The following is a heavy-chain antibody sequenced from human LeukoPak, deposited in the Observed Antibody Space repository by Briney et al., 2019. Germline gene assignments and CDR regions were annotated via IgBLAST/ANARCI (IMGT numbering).Heavy chain of an antibody. CDR3: ARDLGLRGTYYDILPLPETSYHPLDY. V-gene: IGHV1-18*01. D-gene: IGHD3-9*01. J-gene: IGHJ4*02. Sequence: ASVKVSCKASGYTFTSYGISWVRQAPGQGLEWMGWISAYNGNTNYAQKLQGRVTMTTDTSTSTAYMELRSLRSDDTAVYYCARDLGLRGTYYDILPLPETSYHPLDYWGQGTLVTVSS. CDR1: GYTFTSYG. CDR2: ISAYNGNT.